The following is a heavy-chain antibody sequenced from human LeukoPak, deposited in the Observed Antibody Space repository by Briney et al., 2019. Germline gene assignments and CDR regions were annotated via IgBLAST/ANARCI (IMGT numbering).Heavy chain of an antibody. CDR3: TRGQVNPFDY. Sequence: GGSLRLSCAASGFTFRSFAMHWVRQTPGKGLEYVSALRSDGATTYYADSVKGRFIISRDNSKNTVYLQMNSLRPEDTAVYYCTRGQVNPFDYWGQGTLVTVSS. V-gene: IGHV3-64*02. CDR2: LRSDGATT. D-gene: IGHD2-21*01. J-gene: IGHJ4*02. CDR1: GFTFRSFA.